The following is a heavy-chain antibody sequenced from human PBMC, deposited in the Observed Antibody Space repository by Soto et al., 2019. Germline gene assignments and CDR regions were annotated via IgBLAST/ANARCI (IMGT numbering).Heavy chain of an antibody. J-gene: IGHJ4*02. Sequence: QLQLQESGPGLVKPSETLSLTCTVSGGSISSSSYYWGWIRQPPGKGLEWLGSIYYSGSTYYNPSLSSRVTLSVDTSKNQFSLKLRSVTAADTAVYYCDGVGVVGATLPHYWGQGTLVTVSS. CDR3: DGVGVVGATLPHY. V-gene: IGHV4-39*01. CDR2: IYYSGST. CDR1: GGSISSSSYY. D-gene: IGHD2-15*01.